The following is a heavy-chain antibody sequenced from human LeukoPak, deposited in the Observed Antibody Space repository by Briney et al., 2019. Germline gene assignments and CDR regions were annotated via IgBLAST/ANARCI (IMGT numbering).Heavy chain of an antibody. CDR1: GFTFSSYS. CDR3: AKDLKVGSIYPGTFDI. CDR2: ISSYGHSHST. D-gene: IGHD1-26*01. V-gene: IGHV3-23*01. J-gene: IGHJ3*02. Sequence: GGSLRLSCAASGFTFSSYSMKWVRQAPGKGLVWVSAISSYGHSHSTYYADSVKGRFTISRDNSKNTLYLQMNSLIAEDTAVYYCAKDLKVGSIYPGTFDIWGQGTMVTVSS.